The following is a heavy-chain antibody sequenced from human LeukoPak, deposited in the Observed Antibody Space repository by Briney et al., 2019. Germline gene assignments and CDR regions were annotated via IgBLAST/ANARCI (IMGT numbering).Heavy chain of an antibody. V-gene: IGHV4-59*01. J-gene: IGHJ2*01. CDR2: IYYSGST. CDR1: GGSISSYY. Sequence: PSETLSLTCTVSGGSISSYYWSWIRQPPGKGLEWIGYIYYSGSTNYNPSLKSRVTISVDTSKNQFSLKLSSVTAADTAVYYCARYDYGDYGRRWYFDLWGRGTLVTVSS. D-gene: IGHD4-17*01. CDR3: ARYDYGDYGRRWYFDL.